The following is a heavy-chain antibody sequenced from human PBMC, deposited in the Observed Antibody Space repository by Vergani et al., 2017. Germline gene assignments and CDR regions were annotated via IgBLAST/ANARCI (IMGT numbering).Heavy chain of an antibody. CDR1: GYTFTGYY. CDR3: ARGYCTNSICRGKVDS. V-gene: IGHV1-18*04. J-gene: IGHJ4*02. D-gene: IGHD2-8*01. CDR2: ISAYNGNT. Sequence: QVQLVQSGAEVKKPGASVKVSCKASGYTFTGYYMHWVRQAPGQGLEWMGWISAYNGNTNYAQKLQGRVTMTTDTSTSTAYMELRSLRSDDTAVYYCARGYCTNSICRGKVDSWGQGTLVTVSS.